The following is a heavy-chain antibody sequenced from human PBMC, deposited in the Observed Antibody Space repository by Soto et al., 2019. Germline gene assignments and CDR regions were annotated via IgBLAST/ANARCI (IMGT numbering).Heavy chain of an antibody. CDR2: INAGNGNT. CDR3: ARAVAVAADFDY. D-gene: IGHD6-19*01. Sequence: GASVKVSCKASGYTFTGYAMHWVRQAPGQRHEWMGWINAGNGNTKYSQKFQGRVTITRDTSASTAYMELSSLRSEDTAVYYCARAVAVAADFDYWGQGTLVTVSS. J-gene: IGHJ4*02. V-gene: IGHV1-3*01. CDR1: GYTFTGYA.